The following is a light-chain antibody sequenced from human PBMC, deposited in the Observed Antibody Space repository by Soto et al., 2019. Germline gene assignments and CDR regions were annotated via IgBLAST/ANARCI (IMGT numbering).Light chain of an antibody. V-gene: IGKV3-11*01. CDR1: QSVSSF. J-gene: IGKJ4*01. CDR2: DAS. CDR3: QQRSTWPRLA. Sequence: EIVSTQSPATLSLSPGERATLSCRASQSVSSFLAWYQQKPGQAPRLLIYDASNRATDIPARFSGSGSGTHFTLTISSLEPEDFAVYYCQQRSTWPRLAFGGGTKVEIK.